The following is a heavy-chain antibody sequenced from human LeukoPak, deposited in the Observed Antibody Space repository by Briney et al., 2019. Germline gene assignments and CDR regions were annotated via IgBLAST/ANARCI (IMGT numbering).Heavy chain of an antibody. J-gene: IGHJ4*02. CDR2: ISSSGSTI. CDR3: ARSSLPYHDSSDYGYYFDY. D-gene: IGHD3-22*01. V-gene: IGHV3-11*01. CDR1: GFTFSDYY. Sequence: GGSLRLSCAASGFTFSDYYMSWVRQAPGKGLEWVSYISSSGSTIYYADSVKGRFTISRDNAKNSLYLQMNSLRAEDTAVYYCARSSLPYHDSSDYGYYFDYWGQGTLVTVSS.